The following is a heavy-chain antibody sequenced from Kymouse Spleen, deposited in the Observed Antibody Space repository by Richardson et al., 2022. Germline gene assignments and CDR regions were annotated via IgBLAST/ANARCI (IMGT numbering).Heavy chain of an antibody. V-gene: IGHV4-34*01. CDR1: GGSFSGYY. Sequence: QVQLQQWGAGLLKPSETLSLTCAVYGGSFSGYYWSWIRQPPGKGLEWIGEINHSGSTNYNPSLKSRVTISVDTSKNQFSLKLSSVTAADTAVYYCARGGYYGSGNGYYYYGMDVWGQGTTVTVSS. CDR2: INHSGST. CDR3: ARGGYYGSGNGYYYYGMDV. J-gene: IGHJ6*02. D-gene: IGHD3-10*01.